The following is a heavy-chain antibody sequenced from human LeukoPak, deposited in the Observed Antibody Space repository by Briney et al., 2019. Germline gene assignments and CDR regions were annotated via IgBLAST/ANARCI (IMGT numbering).Heavy chain of an antibody. Sequence: ASVKVSCKASGGTFSSYAISWVRQAPGQGLEWMGIINPSGGSTSYAQKFQGRVTMTRDTSTSTVYMELSSLRSEDTAVYYCARELLWFGESDAFDIWGQGTMVTVSS. V-gene: IGHV1-46*01. CDR2: INPSGGST. D-gene: IGHD3-10*01. J-gene: IGHJ3*02. CDR1: GGTFSSYA. CDR3: ARELLWFGESDAFDI.